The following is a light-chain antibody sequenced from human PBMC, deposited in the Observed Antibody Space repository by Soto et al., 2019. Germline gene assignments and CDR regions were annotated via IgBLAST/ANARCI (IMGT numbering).Light chain of an antibody. CDR3: QVWDSSGDHPWV. J-gene: IGLJ3*02. V-gene: IGLV3-21*02. Sequence: SYELTQPPSVSVAPGQTARITCGGNNIESKSVHWYQQKPGQAPVVVVYDDSDRPSGIPKRFSGSNSGNTATLTISRVEAGDESDYYCQVWDSSGDHPWVFGGGTNVTVL. CDR2: DDS. CDR1: NIESKS.